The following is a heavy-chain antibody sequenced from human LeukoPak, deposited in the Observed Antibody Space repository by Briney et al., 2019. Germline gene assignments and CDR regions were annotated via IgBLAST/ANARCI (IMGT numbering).Heavy chain of an antibody. CDR2: ISYDGSNK. CDR1: RFTFSSYG. CDR3: AKDRSGSYSFDY. Sequence: GGSLRLSCAASRFTFSSYGMHWVRQAPGKGLEWVAVISYDGSNKYYADSVKGRFTISRDNSKNTLYLQMNSLRAEDTAVYYCAKDRSGSYSFDYWGQGTLVTVSS. J-gene: IGHJ4*02. V-gene: IGHV3-30*18. D-gene: IGHD1-26*01.